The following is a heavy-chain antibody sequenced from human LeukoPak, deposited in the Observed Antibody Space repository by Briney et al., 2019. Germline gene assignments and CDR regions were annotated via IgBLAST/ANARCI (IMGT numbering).Heavy chain of an antibody. CDR2: INPNNGGT. CDR3: ARSMDIVVVPAADSSGFDY. V-gene: IGHV1-2*02. Sequence: GASVKVSCKASGYTFTGYYMHWVRQAPGQGLEWMGWINPNNGGTNYAQNFQGRVTMTRDTSISSAYMELSRLRSDDTAVYYCARSMDIVVVPAADSSGFDYWGQGTLVTVSS. J-gene: IGHJ4*02. CDR1: GYTFTGYY. D-gene: IGHD2-2*03.